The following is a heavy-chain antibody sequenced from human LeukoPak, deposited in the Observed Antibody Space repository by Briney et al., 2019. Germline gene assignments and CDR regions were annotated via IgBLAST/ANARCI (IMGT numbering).Heavy chain of an antibody. V-gene: IGHV1-69*06. D-gene: IGHD5-24*01. Sequence: SVKVSCKASGVTSSNYAISWVRQAPGQGLEWMGGIIPIFGTANYAQKFQGRVTITADKSTFTAYMELSSLRSEDTAVYYCARDPSRDGYNWGQGTLVTVSS. CDR1: GVTSSNYA. CDR3: ARDPSRDGYN. J-gene: IGHJ4*02. CDR2: IIPIFGTA.